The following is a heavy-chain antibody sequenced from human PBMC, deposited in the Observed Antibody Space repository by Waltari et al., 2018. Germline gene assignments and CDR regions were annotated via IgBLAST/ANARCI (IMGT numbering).Heavy chain of an antibody. D-gene: IGHD3-3*01. J-gene: IGHJ5*02. Sequence: QVQLQQWGAGLLGPSETLSLTCAVYGASFSDYYWGWVRQPPGKGLEWIGQIRHPGSTNYNPSLKRRVTLSIDTPRCQFSLRLSSVTAADTALYFCTRGGNYDFWSHRPFVDPWGQGTLVTVSS. CDR2: IRHPGST. CDR1: GASFSDYY. V-gene: IGHV4-34*01. CDR3: TRGGNYDFWSHRPFVDP.